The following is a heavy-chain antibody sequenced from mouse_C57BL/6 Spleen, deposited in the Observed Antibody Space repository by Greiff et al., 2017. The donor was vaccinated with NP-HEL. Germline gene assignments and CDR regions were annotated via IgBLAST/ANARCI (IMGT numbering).Heavy chain of an antibody. CDR1: GYTFTSYW. J-gene: IGHJ3*01. Sequence: QVQLQQPGAELVKPGASVKLSCKASGYTFTSYWMHWVKQRPGQGLEWIGMIHPNSGSTNYNEKFKSKATLTVDKSSSTAYMQLSSLTSEDSAVYYCARSGYYSNPFAYWGQWTLVTVSA. CDR2: IHPNSGST. D-gene: IGHD2-5*01. V-gene: IGHV1-64*01. CDR3: ARSGYYSNPFAY.